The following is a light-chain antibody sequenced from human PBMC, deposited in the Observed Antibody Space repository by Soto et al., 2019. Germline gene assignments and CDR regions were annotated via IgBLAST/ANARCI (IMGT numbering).Light chain of an antibody. CDR1: QSVSSN. Sequence: EIVLTQSPATLSVSPGERATLTCRPSQSVSSNLAWYQQKPGQAPRLLIYGASTRATGIPARFSGSGSGTEFTLTISSLQSEDFAVYYCQQYNNWPPMTFGQGTKVDI. V-gene: IGKV3-15*01. CDR2: GAS. CDR3: QQYNNWPPMT. J-gene: IGKJ1*01.